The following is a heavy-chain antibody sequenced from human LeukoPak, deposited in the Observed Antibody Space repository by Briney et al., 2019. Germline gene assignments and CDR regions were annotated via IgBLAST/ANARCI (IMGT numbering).Heavy chain of an antibody. CDR2: ISYDGSYE. D-gene: IGHD3-22*01. V-gene: IGHV3-30*18. Sequence: PGGSLRLSCAASGLTFSSYGIHWVRQAPGKGLEWVAFISYDGSYEYYADSVKGRFTISRDNSKNTLYLHMNSLRPEDTAVYYCAKDLYYYDKGGFDYWGQGTLVTVSS. J-gene: IGHJ4*02. CDR3: AKDLYYYDKGGFDY. CDR1: GLTFSSYG.